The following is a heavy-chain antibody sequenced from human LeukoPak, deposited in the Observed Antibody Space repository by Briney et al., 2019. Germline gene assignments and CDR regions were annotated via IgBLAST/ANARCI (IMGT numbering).Heavy chain of an antibody. CDR2: ISYDGSNK. V-gene: IGHV3-30*18. CDR1: GFTFSSYG. D-gene: IGHD3-22*01. CDR3: AKVPYYYDSSGYYDY. J-gene: IGHJ4*02. Sequence: GGSLRLACAASGFTFSSYGMHWVGQAPGKGLERVAVISYDGSNKYYADSVKGRFTISRDNSKNTLYLQMNSLRAEDTAVYYCAKVPYYYDSSGYYDYWGQGTLVTVSS.